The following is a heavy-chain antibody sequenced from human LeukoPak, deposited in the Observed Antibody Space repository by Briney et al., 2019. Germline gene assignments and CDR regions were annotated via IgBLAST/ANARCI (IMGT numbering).Heavy chain of an antibody. CDR1: GFTFSSYG. J-gene: IGHJ4*02. D-gene: IGHD3-22*01. Sequence: PGGSLRLSCAASGFTFSSYGMHWVRQAPGKGLEWVAFIRYDGSNKYYADSVKGRFTISRDNSKNTLYLQMNSVRAEDTAVYYCAKDLPYYYGSSGYYSEWGQGTLVTVSS. CDR3: AKDLPYYYGSSGYYSE. V-gene: IGHV3-30*02. CDR2: IRYDGSNK.